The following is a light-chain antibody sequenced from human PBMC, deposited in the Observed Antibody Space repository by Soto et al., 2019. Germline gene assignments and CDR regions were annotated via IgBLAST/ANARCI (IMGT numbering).Light chain of an antibody. J-gene: IGKJ4*01. CDR1: QRVSIY. CDR3: QQRVDWLT. CDR2: DAS. V-gene: IGKV3-11*01. Sequence: EIVLTKSTATLPFSPGERATLSCMASQRVSIYLAWYQQRLGQAPRLLINDASNRATGIPARFSGSGSGTDFTLTISSLEPEDFAVYYCQQRVDWLTFGGGTKVEIK.